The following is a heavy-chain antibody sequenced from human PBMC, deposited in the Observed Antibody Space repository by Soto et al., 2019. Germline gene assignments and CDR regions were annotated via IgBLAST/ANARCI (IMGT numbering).Heavy chain of an antibody. V-gene: IGHV4-39*01. Sequence: SETLSLTCAVSGGSISSTNWWSWVRQPPGKGLEWIGSIYYSGSTYYNPSLKSRVTISVDTSKNQFSLKLSSVTAADTAVCYCARQGSVIVGASSRLREKKAYRGQRSLVTVSS. D-gene: IGHD1-26*01. CDR1: GGSISSTNW. CDR2: IYYSGST. J-gene: IGHJ4*02. CDR3: ARQGSVIVGASSRLREKKAY.